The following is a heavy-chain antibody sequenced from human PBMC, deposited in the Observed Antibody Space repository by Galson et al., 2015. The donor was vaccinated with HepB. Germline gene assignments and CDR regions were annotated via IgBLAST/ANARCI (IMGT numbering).Heavy chain of an antibody. CDR2: IKSKTDGGTT. D-gene: IGHD3-22*01. CDR1: GFTFSNAW. CDR3: TTAIDYYYGMDV. V-gene: IGHV3-15*01. J-gene: IGHJ6*02. Sequence: SLRLSCAASGFTFSNAWMSWVRQAPGKGLEWVGRIKSKTDGGTTDYAAPVKGRFTISRDDSKNTLYLQMNSLKTEDTAVYYCTTAIDYYYGMDVWGQGTTVTVSS.